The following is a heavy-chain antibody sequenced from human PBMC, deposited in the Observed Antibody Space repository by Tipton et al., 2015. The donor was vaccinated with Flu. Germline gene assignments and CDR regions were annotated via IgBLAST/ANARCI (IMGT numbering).Heavy chain of an antibody. CDR2: IKQDGSEE. V-gene: IGHV3-7*01. CDR3: ARYPMTTVVTRAFDI. J-gene: IGHJ3*02. Sequence: AVSGFTFSSYWMSWVRQAPGKGLEWVANIKQDGSEEYYVDSVKGRFTISRDNAKNSLYLQMNSLRAEDTAVYYCARYPMTTVVTRAFDIWGQGTVVTVSS. D-gene: IGHD4-23*01. CDR1: GFTFSSYW.